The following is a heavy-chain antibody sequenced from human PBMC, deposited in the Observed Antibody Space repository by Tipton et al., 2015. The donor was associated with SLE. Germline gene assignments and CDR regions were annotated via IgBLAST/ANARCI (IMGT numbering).Heavy chain of an antibody. CDR1: GGSISSRNYY. D-gene: IGHD1-1*01. CDR2: IYYIGTT. Sequence: LRLSCTVSGGSISSRNYYWGWVRQPPGKGLEWVGSIYYIGTTYSNSSLKSRVTISVDASKNQFSLRVTSVTAADTAVFYCARLAWKEEHIDPWGQGILVTVSS. V-gene: IGHV4-39*07. J-gene: IGHJ5*02. CDR3: ARLAWKEEHIDP.